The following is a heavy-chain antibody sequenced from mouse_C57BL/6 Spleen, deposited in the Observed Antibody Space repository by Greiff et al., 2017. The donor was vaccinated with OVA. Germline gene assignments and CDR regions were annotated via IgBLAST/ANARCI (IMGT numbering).Heavy chain of an antibody. CDR1: GYSITSGYY. D-gene: IGHD4-1*01. Sequence: EVKLEESGPGLVKPSQSLSLTCSVTGYSITSGYYWNWIRQFPGNKLEWMGYISYDGSNNYNPSLKNRISITRDTSKNQFFLKLNSVTTEDTATYYCARKLGRGAMDYWGQGTSVTVSS. J-gene: IGHJ4*01. CDR3: ARKLGRGAMDY. V-gene: IGHV3-6*01. CDR2: ISYDGSN.